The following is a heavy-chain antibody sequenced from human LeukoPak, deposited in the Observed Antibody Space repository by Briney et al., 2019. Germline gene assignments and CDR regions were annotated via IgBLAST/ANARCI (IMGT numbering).Heavy chain of an antibody. CDR3: AKDPGPRVLDGFVYDY. CDR1: GYTFTDYA. CDR2: IHGGNGNT. Sequence: AASVKVSCKASGYTFTDYAIHWVRQAPGQSLEWMGWIHGGNGNTKYSQKFQGRVTITRDTSATTAHMELSSLTSEDTAVYYCAKDPGPRVLDGFVYDYWGQGTLVTVSS. J-gene: IGHJ4*02. D-gene: IGHD2-8*02. V-gene: IGHV1-3*01.